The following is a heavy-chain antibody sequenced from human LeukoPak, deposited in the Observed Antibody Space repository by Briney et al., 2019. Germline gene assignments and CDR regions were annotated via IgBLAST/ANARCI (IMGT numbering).Heavy chain of an antibody. V-gene: IGHV4-59*08. CDR1: GGSISSYY. CDR3: ARTAVATRGSVWFDP. CDR2: IYYSGST. J-gene: IGHJ5*02. Sequence: PSETLSLTCTVSGGSISSYYWSWIRQPPGKGLEWIGYIYYSGSTNYNPSLKSRVTISVDTSKNQSSLKLSSVTAADTAVYYCARTAVATRGSVWFDPWGQGTLVTVSS. D-gene: IGHD6-19*01.